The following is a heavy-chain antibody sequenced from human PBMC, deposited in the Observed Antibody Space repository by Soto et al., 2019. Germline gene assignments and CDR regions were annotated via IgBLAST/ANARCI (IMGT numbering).Heavy chain of an antibody. V-gene: IGHV3-21*01. CDR2: ISSSSSYI. D-gene: IGHD3-10*01. J-gene: IGHJ3*02. CDR1: GFTFSTYS. Sequence: GGSLILSCAASGFTFSTYSMNWVRQAPGKGLEWVSSISSSSSYIYYADSVKGRFTISRDNAKNSLYLQMNSLRAEDTAVYYCARDLYGSGSYSPPVAFDIWGQGTMVTVSS. CDR3: ARDLYGSGSYSPPVAFDI.